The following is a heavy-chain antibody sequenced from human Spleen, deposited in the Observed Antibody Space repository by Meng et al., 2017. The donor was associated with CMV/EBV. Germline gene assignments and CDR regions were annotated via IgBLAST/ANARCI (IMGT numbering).Heavy chain of an antibody. CDR1: GGSVGSGAYY. Sequence: GGSVGSGAYYWTWIQQPPGKGLEWIGYIYYSGRTNYNSSLKSRITISSDASKNHFSLKLSSVTVADTAIYYCARGLEPWGAGGWFDPWGQGTLVTVSS. D-gene: IGHD1-1*01. J-gene: IGHJ5*02. CDR3: ARGLEPWGAGGWFDP. CDR2: IYYSGRT. V-gene: IGHV4-61*03.